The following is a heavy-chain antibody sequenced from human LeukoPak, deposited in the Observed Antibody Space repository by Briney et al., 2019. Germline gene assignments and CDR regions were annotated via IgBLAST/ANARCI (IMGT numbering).Heavy chain of an antibody. CDR1: PYTFDKYY. Sequence: GATVKLSCTASPYTFDKYYIHWVRQAPGQGLEWVGVINPSGRSTSYAQQFQGRVTVTRDTSTSTVYMDLSSLRSEDSAVYYCARDSLELQRRNWFDPWGQGTLVTVSS. D-gene: IGHD1-7*01. V-gene: IGHV1-46*02. J-gene: IGHJ5*02. CDR3: ARDSLELQRRNWFDP. CDR2: INPSGRST.